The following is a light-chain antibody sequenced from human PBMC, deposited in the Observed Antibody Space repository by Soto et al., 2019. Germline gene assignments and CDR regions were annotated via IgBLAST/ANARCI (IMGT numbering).Light chain of an antibody. CDR1: SSNIGSDT. J-gene: IGLJ2*01. CDR2: NDN. CDR3: AVWDDSLDGCVV. Sequence: QSVLTQPPSASGTPGQRVTISCSGSSSNIGSDTVNWYRQLPGTAPKLLTYNDNQRPSGVPDRFSGSKSGTSASLAISGLQSEDEADYYCAVWDDSLDGCVVFGGGTKLAVL. V-gene: IGLV1-44*01.